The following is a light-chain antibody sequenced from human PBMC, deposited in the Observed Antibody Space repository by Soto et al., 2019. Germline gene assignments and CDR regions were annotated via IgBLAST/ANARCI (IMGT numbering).Light chain of an antibody. CDR3: SSYTSSSTLVV. J-gene: IGLJ3*02. V-gene: IGLV2-14*01. Sequence: QSVLTQPASVSGSPGQSITISCTGTSSDVGGYNYVSWYQQYPGKAPKLMIYAVSDRPSGVSNRFSGSKSGNTASLTISGLQAEDEADYYCSSYTSSSTLVVFGGGTEVTVL. CDR2: AVS. CDR1: SSDVGGYNY.